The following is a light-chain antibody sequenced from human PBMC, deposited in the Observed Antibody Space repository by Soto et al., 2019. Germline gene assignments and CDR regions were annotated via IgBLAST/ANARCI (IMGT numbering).Light chain of an antibody. Sequence: DIVMTQSPLSLPVTPGESASISCRSSQSLLNSNGYYYLDWYVQKPGQSPQLLIYLASNRAPGVTGRFGGSGSGTDFTLKISRVEAEDVGFYYCLEALQIPWTFGQGTKVEIK. J-gene: IGKJ1*01. CDR1: QSLLNSNGYYY. V-gene: IGKV2-28*01. CDR2: LAS. CDR3: LEALQIPWT.